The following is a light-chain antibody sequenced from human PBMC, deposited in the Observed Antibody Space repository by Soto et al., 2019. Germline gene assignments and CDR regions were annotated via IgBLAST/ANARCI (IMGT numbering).Light chain of an antibody. CDR3: AAWYDSLSARRV. CDR2: NNN. CDR1: RSNIGNNA. J-gene: IGLJ3*02. Sequence: QLVLTQPPSASGTPGQRVTISCSGSRSNIGNNAVSWYQQLPGTAPKLLIYNNNQRPSGVPDRFSGSKSGTSASLAISGLQSEDEADYYYAAWYDSLSARRVFGGGTNLTVL. V-gene: IGLV1-44*01.